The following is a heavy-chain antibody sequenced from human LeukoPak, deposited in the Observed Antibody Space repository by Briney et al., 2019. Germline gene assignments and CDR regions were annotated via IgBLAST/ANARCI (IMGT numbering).Heavy chain of an antibody. CDR2: INHSGSA. CDR1: GVSFSGYY. D-gene: IGHD1-26*01. CDR3: ARGPIVGATAIDY. V-gene: IGHV4-34*01. J-gene: IGHJ4*02. Sequence: PSETLSLTCAVYGVSFSGYYWSWIRQPPGKGLEWIGEINHSGSANYNPSLKSRVTISVDTSKNQFSLKLSSVTAADTAVYYCARGPIVGATAIDYWGQGTLVTVSS.